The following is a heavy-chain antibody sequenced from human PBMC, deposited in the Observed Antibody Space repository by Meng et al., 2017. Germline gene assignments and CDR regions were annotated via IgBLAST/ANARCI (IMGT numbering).Heavy chain of an antibody. J-gene: IGHJ4*02. CDR1: GFTFSNAW. D-gene: IGHD4-17*01. Sequence: VRVVEAGGGLVKPGGSLRLFCAASGFTFSNAWMSWVRQAPGKGLEWVGRIKSKTDGGTTDYAAPVKGRFTISRDDSKNTLYLQMNSLKTEDTAVYYCTTDYGDYYYFDYWGQGTLVTVSS. V-gene: IGHV3-15*01. CDR2: IKSKTDGGTT. CDR3: TTDYGDYYYFDY.